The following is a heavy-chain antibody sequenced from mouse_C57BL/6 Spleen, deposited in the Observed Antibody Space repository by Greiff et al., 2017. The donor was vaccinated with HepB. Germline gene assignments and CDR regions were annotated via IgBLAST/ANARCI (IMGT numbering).Heavy chain of an antibody. CDR2: IYPGDGDT. CDR3: AGSPMTAVVATPCAY. D-gene: IGHD1-1*01. Sequence: VQLQQSGPELVKPGASVKISCKASGYAFSSSWMNWVKQRPGKGLEWIGRIYPGDGDTNYNGKFKGKATLTADKSSSTAYMQLSSLTSEDSAVYVCAGSPMTAVVATPCAYWGQGTLVTVSA. J-gene: IGHJ3*01. CDR1: GYAFSSSW. V-gene: IGHV1-82*01.